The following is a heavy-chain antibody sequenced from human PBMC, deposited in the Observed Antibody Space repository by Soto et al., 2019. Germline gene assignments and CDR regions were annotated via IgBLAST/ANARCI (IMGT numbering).Heavy chain of an antibody. J-gene: IGHJ6*03. CDR2: INAGNGNT. V-gene: IGHV1-3*01. CDR1: GYTFTSYA. CDR3: ASRDRSPPYYMDV. Sequence: QVQLVQSGAEVKKPGASVKVSCKASGYTFTSYAMHWVRQAPGPRLERMGWINAGNGNTKYSQKFQVRVNITRDTSASPAYMELSSLRSEDTAVNYCASRDRSPPYYMDVWGKGTTVTVSS.